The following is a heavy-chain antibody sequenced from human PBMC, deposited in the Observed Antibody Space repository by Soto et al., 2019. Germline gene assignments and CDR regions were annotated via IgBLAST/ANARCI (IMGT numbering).Heavy chain of an antibody. V-gene: IGHV4-4*02. CDR3: ARRPIGGRLCETAECGNFDY. D-gene: IGHD7-27*01. CDR1: GGSISTNIW. Sequence: QVQLQESGPGLVKPSGTLSLTCAVSGGSISTNIWWTWVRQPPGKGLEWIGEIHHSGATNYNPSLESRLTISVDKSDNQFSLRLTSVTAADTALYFCARRPIGGRLCETAECGNFDYWGQGTLVTVSS. J-gene: IGHJ4*02. CDR2: IHHSGAT.